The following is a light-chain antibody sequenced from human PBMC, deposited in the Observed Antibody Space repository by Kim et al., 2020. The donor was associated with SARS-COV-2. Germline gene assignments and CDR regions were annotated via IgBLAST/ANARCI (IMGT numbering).Light chain of an antibody. J-gene: IGKJ2*01. CDR1: QSVSSSY. CDR2: GAS. Sequence: EIVLTQSPGTLSLSPGERATLSCRASQSVSSSYLAWYQQKPGQAPRLLIYGASSRATGIPDRFSGSGSGTDFTLTISRLESEDFAVYYCQQYGSSLYTLGQGTKLELK. CDR3: QQYGSSLYT. V-gene: IGKV3-20*01.